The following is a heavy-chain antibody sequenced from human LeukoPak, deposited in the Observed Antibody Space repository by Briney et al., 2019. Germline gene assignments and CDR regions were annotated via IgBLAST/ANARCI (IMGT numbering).Heavy chain of an antibody. D-gene: IGHD4-11*01. CDR2: ISDYNGNT. Sequence: ASVKVSCKASGYTFTSYGISWLRQAPGQGLEWMGWISDYNGNTNYAQKLQGRVTMTTDTSTSTAYMELRSLRSDDTAVYYCARDLYRDSLPVSWFDPWGQGTLLTVSS. V-gene: IGHV1-18*01. CDR1: GYTFTSYG. CDR3: ARDLYRDSLPVSWFDP. J-gene: IGHJ5*02.